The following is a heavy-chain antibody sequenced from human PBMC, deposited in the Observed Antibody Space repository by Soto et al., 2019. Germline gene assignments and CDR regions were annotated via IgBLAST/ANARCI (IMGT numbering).Heavy chain of an antibody. Sequence: QVQLVQSGAEVKKPGASVKVSCKASGYTFTGYYMHWARQAPGQGLEWMGWINPNSGGTNYAQKVQGRDTMIRDTSIRSAYMEVSRLGSDDTAVYYCSRDRYTGVRGVITSPLDYWGQGTLVTVSS. V-gene: IGHV1-2*02. J-gene: IGHJ4*02. D-gene: IGHD3-10*01. CDR2: INPNSGGT. CDR1: GYTFTGYY. CDR3: SRDRYTGVRGVITSPLDY.